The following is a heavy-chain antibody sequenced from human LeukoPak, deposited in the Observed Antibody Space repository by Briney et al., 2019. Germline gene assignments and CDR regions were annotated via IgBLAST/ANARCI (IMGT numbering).Heavy chain of an antibody. CDR2: ISYDGSNK. D-gene: IGHD6-13*01. CDR1: GFTFSSNA. J-gene: IGHJ4*02. Sequence: GGSLRLSCAASGFTFSSNAMHWVRQAPGKGLEWVAVISYDGSNKYYADSVKGRFTISRDNSKNTLYLQMNSLRAEDTAVYYCARRWQQLPFDYWGQGTLVTVSS. CDR3: ARRWQQLPFDY. V-gene: IGHV3-30*01.